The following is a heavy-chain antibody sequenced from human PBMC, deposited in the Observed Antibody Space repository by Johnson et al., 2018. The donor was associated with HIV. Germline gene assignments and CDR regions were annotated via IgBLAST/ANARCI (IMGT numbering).Heavy chain of an antibody. CDR2: IGSAGDT. V-gene: IGHV3-13*01. CDR1: GFTFSSYD. Sequence: EVQLVESGGGVVQPGGSLRLSCAASGFTFSSYDMHWVRQTTGEGLEWVSGIGSAGDTFYPGSLKGRFTISRENAKNSLYLQMNSLRAEDTAVYYCVRPTTILTNDAFNIWGQGTMVTVSS. CDR3: VRPTTILTNDAFNI. J-gene: IGHJ3*02. D-gene: IGHD3-9*01.